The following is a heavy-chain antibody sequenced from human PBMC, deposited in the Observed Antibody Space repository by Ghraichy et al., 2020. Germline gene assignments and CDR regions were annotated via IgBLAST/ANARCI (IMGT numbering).Heavy chain of an antibody. CDR2: INSDGSNT. CDR3: ARDRGIIVIPDGPFDY. V-gene: IGHV3-74*01. Sequence: GGSLRLSCAASGFTFSSYWMHWVRQAPGKGLVWVSRINSDGSNTIYADSVKGRFTISRDNAKNTLYLQMDSLRAEDTAVYYCARDRGIIVIPDGPFDYWGLGAWS. CDR1: GFTFSSYW. D-gene: IGHD2-2*01. J-gene: IGHJ4*02.